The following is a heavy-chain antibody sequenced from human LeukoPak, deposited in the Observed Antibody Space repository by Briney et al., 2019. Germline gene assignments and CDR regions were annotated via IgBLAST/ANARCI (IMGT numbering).Heavy chain of an antibody. D-gene: IGHD3-9*01. CDR1: GFIFSSYG. CDR3: AKDSILLRYFESAFDI. CDR2: IRSDGSNK. Sequence: GGSLRLSCAASGFIFSSYGMHWVRQAPGKGLEWVAFIRSDGSNKYYADSVKGRFTISRDNSRNTLYLQMNSLRAEDTAVYYCAKDSILLRYFESAFDIWGQGTMVTVSS. V-gene: IGHV3-30*02. J-gene: IGHJ3*02.